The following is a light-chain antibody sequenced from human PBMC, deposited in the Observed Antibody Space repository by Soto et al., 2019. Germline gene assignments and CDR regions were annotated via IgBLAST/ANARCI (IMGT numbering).Light chain of an antibody. CDR2: ENS. CDR1: SSNIGKNY. Sequence: QSVLTQPPSVSAAPGQKVTISCSGSSSNIGKNYVAWYQHVPGTAPKLLIYENSKRPSGIPDRFSGSKSGTSATLGITGPQTGDEADYYCGTWDGSLSVGVFGGGTKLTVL. CDR3: GTWDGSLSVGV. J-gene: IGLJ3*02. V-gene: IGLV1-51*02.